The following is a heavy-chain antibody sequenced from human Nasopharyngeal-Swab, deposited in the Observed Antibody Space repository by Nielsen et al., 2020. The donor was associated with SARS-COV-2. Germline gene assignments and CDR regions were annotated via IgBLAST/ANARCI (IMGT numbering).Heavy chain of an antibody. CDR1: GYTFTSYY. CDR3: ARVLPFRITGTSGMDV. V-gene: IGHV1-46*01. Sequence: AAVKVSCKASGYTFTSYYLHWVRQAPGQGREWMGIINPTDCSTSYAQKFEGRVTMTRVTSTSTVYMELNSLRSEDTAVYYCARVLPFRITGTSGMDVWGQGTTVTVSS. CDR2: INPTDCST. D-gene: IGHD1-7*01. J-gene: IGHJ6*02.